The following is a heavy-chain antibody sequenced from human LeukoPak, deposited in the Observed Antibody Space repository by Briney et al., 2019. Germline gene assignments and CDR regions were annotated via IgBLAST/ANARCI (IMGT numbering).Heavy chain of an antibody. V-gene: IGHV1-2*02. CDR1: GYTFTGYY. J-gene: IGHJ4*02. CDR2: INPNSGGT. Sequence: ASVKVSCKASGYTFTGYYMHWVRQAPGQGLEWRGWINPNSGGTNYAQKFQGRVTMTRDTSISTAYMDLSRLRSDDTAVYYCARGSIVGATFDYFDYWGQGTLVTVSS. CDR3: ARGSIVGATFDYFDY. D-gene: IGHD1-26*01.